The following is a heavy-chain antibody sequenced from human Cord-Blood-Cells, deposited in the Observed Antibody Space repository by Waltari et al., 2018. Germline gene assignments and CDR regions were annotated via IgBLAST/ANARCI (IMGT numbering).Heavy chain of an antibody. J-gene: IGHJ4*02. CDR1: GGSFSRYY. CDR3: ARCLAVAGHFDY. D-gene: IGHD6-19*01. V-gene: IGHV4-34*01. Sequence: QVQLQQWGAGLLKPSETLSLTCAVYGGSFSRYYCSWIRPPPGKGLEWIGEINHRGRTNYNPSLKSRVTISVDTSKNQFSLKLSSVTAADTAVYYCARCLAVAGHFDYWGQGTLVTVSS. CDR2: INHRGRT.